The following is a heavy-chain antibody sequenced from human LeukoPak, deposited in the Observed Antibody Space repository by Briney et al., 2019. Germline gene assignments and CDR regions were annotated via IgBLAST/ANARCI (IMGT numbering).Heavy chain of an antibody. D-gene: IGHD4-11*01. Sequence: GGSLRLSCAASGFTVSSNYMSWVRQAPGKGLEWVSVIYSGGSTYYADSVKGRFTISRHNSKNTLYLQMNSLRAEDTAVYYCARFTVTASGWFDPRGQGTLVTVSS. J-gene: IGHJ5*02. CDR2: IYSGGST. CDR1: GFTVSSNY. V-gene: IGHV3-53*04. CDR3: ARFTVTASGWFDP.